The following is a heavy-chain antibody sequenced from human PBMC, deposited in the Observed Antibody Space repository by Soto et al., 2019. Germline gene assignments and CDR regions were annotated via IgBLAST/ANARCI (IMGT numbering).Heavy chain of an antibody. CDR1: GDPFSGYY. CDR3: ARRPYYGSGNYYGRSSGMDV. D-gene: IGHD3-10*01. J-gene: IGHJ6*02. Sequence: PSETLSLTCAVYGDPFSGYYWSWIRQPPGKGLEWIGEINHSGSTNYNPSLKSRVTKSVDTSESHFSLKVSSVTAADTAVYYCARRPYYGSGNYYGRSSGMDVWGQGTTVTVSS. CDR2: INHSGST. V-gene: IGHV4-34*01.